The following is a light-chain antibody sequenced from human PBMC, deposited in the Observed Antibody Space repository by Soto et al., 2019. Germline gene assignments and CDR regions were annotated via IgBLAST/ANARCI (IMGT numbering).Light chain of an antibody. CDR2: KAS. CDR1: QSISSW. Sequence: DMQMTQSPSTLSASVGDRVTITCRASQSISSWLAWYQQKPGKAPKLLIYKASSLESGVPSRFSGSGSGTEFTLTISSLQPDDFATYYCQQYKIWGTFGQGTKVDI. V-gene: IGKV1-5*03. CDR3: QQYKIWGT. J-gene: IGKJ1*01.